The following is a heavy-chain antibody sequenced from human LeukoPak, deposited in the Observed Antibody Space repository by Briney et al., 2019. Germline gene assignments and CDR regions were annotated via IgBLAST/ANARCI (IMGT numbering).Heavy chain of an antibody. J-gene: IGHJ4*02. D-gene: IGHD3-3*01. CDR2: IRSKANSYAT. V-gene: IGHV3-73*01. Sequence: GGSLGLSCAASGFTFSGSAMHWVRQASGKGLEWVGRIRSKANSYATAYAASVKGRFTISRDDSYLQMNSLKTEDTAVYYCTSERYDFWSGYPNDYWGQGTLVTVSS. CDR1: GFTFSGSA. CDR3: TSERYDFWSGYPNDY.